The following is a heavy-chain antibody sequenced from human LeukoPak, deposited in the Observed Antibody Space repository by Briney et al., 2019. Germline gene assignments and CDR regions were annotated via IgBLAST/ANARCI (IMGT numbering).Heavy chain of an antibody. Sequence: GGSLRLSCAASGFTFSSYAMSWVRQAPGKGLEWVSAISGSGGSTYYADSVKGRFTISRGNSKNTLYPQMNSLRAEDTAVYYCANIYYGSGSYRSGFDYWGQGTLVTVSS. CDR1: GFTFSSYA. CDR3: ANIYYGSGSYRSGFDY. J-gene: IGHJ4*02. V-gene: IGHV3-23*01. CDR2: ISGSGGST. D-gene: IGHD3-10*01.